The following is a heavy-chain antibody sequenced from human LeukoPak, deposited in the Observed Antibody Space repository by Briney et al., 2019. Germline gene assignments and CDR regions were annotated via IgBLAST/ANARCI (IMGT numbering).Heavy chain of an antibody. J-gene: IGHJ4*02. CDR3: ARLASSGWSHCDS. CDR2: IYYSGTT. D-gene: IGHD6-19*01. V-gene: IGHV4-61*08. CDR1: GGSISSGGYY. Sequence: SETLSLTCTVSGGSISSGGYYWSWIRQHPGKGLEWIGYIYYSGTTNYNPSLKSRVTISVDTSKNQFSLKLNSVTAADTAVYYCARLASSGWSHCDSWGQGTLSPSPQ.